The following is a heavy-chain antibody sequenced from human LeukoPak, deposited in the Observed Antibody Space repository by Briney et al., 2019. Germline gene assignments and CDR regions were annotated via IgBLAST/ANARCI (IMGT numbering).Heavy chain of an antibody. CDR1: GFSLSTSGMC. Sequence: SGPTLVNPTQTLTLTCTFSGFSLSTSGMCVSWIRRPPGKALEWLARIDWDDDKYYSTSLKTRLTISKDTSKNQVVLTMTNMDPVDTATYYCARSRRIRWNQGDWFDPWGQGTLVTVSS. V-gene: IGHV2-70*11. CDR3: ARSRRIRWNQGDWFDP. D-gene: IGHD1-1*01. J-gene: IGHJ5*02. CDR2: IDWDDDK.